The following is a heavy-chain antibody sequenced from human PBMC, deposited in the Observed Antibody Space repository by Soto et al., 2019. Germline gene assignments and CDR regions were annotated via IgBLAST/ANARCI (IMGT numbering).Heavy chain of an antibody. V-gene: IGHV1-69*02. CDR2: IIPILGIA. Sequence: GASVKVSCKASGGTFSSYTISWVRQAPGQGLEWMGRIIPILGIANYAQKFQGRVTITADKSTSTAYMELCSLRSEDTAVYYCARFCFSTTCSAFGYFVTWGQGTMVTVSS. CDR3: ARFCFSTTCSAFGYFVT. J-gene: IGHJ3*02. CDR1: GGTFSSYT. D-gene: IGHD2-2*01.